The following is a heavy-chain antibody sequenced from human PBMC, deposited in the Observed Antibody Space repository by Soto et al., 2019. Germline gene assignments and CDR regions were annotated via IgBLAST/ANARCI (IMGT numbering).Heavy chain of an antibody. D-gene: IGHD3-22*01. CDR1: GFTCSSYA. Sequence: GGSLRLSCAASGFTCSSYAMSWVLQSPWQGLEWVSAISGSGGSTYYADSVKGRFTISRDNSKNTLYLQMNSLRAEDTAVYYCAKDKGPPRYDSRYFDYWGQGTLVTSPQ. CDR3: AKDKGPPRYDSRYFDY. V-gene: IGHV3-23*01. J-gene: IGHJ4*02. CDR2: ISGSGGST.